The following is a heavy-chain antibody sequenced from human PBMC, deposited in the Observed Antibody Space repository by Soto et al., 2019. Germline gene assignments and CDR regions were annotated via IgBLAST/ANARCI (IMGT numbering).Heavy chain of an antibody. CDR1: GYTFTTYY. CDR3: ARGGYYDSSGSRNYHYYGMNV. Sequence: ASVKVSCKASGYTFTTYYMHWVRQAPGQGLEWMGIINPSGIANYAQKFQGRVTITADKSTSTAYMELSSLRSEDTAVYYCARGGYYDSSGSRNYHYYGMNVWGQGTTVTVSS. V-gene: IGHV1-46*01. D-gene: IGHD3-22*01. CDR2: INPSGIA. J-gene: IGHJ6*02.